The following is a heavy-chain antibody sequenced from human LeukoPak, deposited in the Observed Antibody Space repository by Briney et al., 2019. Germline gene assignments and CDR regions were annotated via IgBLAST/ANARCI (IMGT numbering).Heavy chain of an antibody. V-gene: IGHV3-30*02. CDR3: AKGIAVAGTPFDY. D-gene: IGHD6-19*01. Sequence: GGSLRLSCAASGFTFSSYGMHWVRQAPGRGLEWVAFIRYDGSNKYYADSVKGRFTISRDNSKNTLYLQMNSLRAEDTAVYYCAKGIAVAGTPFDYWGQGTLVTVSS. CDR2: IRYDGSNK. CDR1: GFTFSSYG. J-gene: IGHJ4*02.